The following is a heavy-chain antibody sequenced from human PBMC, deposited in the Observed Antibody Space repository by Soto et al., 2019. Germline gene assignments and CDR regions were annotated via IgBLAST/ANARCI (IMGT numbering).Heavy chain of an antibody. Sequence: LSLTCTVSGGSISSGDYYWSWIRQPPGKGLEWIGYIYYSGSTYYNPSLKSRVTISVDTSKSQFSLKLSSVTAADTAVYYCATYIAGGRFDPWGQGTLVTVSS. D-gene: IGHD3-16*01. CDR3: ATYIAGGRFDP. J-gene: IGHJ5*02. V-gene: IGHV4-30-4*01. CDR1: GGSISSGDYY. CDR2: IYYSGST.